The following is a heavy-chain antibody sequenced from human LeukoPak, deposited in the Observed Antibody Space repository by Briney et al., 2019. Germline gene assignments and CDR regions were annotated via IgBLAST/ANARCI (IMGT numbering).Heavy chain of an antibody. V-gene: IGHV5-51*01. CDR2: IYPGDSDT. Sequence: GESLKISCKGSGYSFTSNWIGWVRQMPGKGLEWMGFIYPGDSDTRYSPSFQGQVTISADKSISTAYLQWGSLKASDTAMYYCARHGYCSGSSCYAFDIWGQGTMVTVSS. CDR1: GYSFTSNW. D-gene: IGHD2-15*01. J-gene: IGHJ3*02. CDR3: ARHGYCSGSSCYAFDI.